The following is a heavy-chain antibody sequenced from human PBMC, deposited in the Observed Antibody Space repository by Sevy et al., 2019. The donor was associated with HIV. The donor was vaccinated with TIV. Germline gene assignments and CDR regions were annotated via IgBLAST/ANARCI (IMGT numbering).Heavy chain of an antibody. D-gene: IGHD2-2*01. Sequence: GGSLRLSCAASGFTFSDYYMSWIRQAPGKGLEWVSYISSSGSTIYYADSVKGRFTISRDNAKNSLYLQMNSLRAEDTAVYYCARVRGYCSSTSCSPGYYYYYYYMDVWGKGTTVTVSS. CDR2: ISSSGSTI. CDR3: ARVRGYCSSTSCSPGYYYYYYYMDV. V-gene: IGHV3-11*01. CDR1: GFTFSDYY. J-gene: IGHJ6*03.